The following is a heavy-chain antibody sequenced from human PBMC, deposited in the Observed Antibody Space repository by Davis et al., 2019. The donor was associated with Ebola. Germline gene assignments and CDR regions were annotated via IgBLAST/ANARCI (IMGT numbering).Heavy chain of an antibody. CDR1: GYTFTGYY. CDR2: INPNSGGT. Sequence: AASVKVSCKASGYTFTGYYMHWVRQAPGQGLEWMGRINPNSGGTNYAQKFQGRVTMTRDTSISTAYMELSRLRSEDTAMYYCARGKVEGYFDYWGQGTLVTVSS. CDR3: ARGKVEGYFDY. V-gene: IGHV1-2*06. J-gene: IGHJ4*02. D-gene: IGHD5-24*01.